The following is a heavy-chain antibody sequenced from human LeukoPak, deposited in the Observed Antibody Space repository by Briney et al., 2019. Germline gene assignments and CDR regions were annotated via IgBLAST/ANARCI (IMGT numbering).Heavy chain of an antibody. J-gene: IGHJ4*02. V-gene: IGHV4-59*08. CDR3: ARHETFTHRGGYSYGFDY. Sequence: SETLSLTCTVSGGSISSYYWSWLRQPPGKGLEWIGYIYYSGSTNYNPSLKSRVTISVDTSKNQFSLKLSSVTAADTAVYYCARHETFTHRGGYSYGFDYWGQGALVTVSS. D-gene: IGHD5-18*01. CDR2: IYYSGST. CDR1: GGSISSYY.